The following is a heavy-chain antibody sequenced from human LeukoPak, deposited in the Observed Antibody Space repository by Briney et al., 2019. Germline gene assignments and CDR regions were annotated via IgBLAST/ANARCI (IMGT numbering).Heavy chain of an antibody. J-gene: IGHJ4*02. Sequence: GESLKISCKGSGSGFTSYWIGWVRQMPGKGLEWMGIIYPGDSDTRYSPSFQGQVTISADKSISTAYLQWSSLKASDTAMYYCARHFYYDSSGHPPFDYWGQGTLVTVSS. CDR3: ARHFYYDSSGHPPFDY. V-gene: IGHV5-51*01. D-gene: IGHD3-22*01. CDR1: GSGFTSYW. CDR2: IYPGDSDT.